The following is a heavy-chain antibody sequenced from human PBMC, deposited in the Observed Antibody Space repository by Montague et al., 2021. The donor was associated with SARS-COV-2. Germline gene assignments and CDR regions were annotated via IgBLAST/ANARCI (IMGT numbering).Heavy chain of an antibody. CDR2: ISSSSSTI. CDR1: GFTFSSYS. D-gene: IGHD5-18*01. V-gene: IGHV3-48*02. J-gene: IGHJ6*02. CDR3: ARDLGLVPAMVYYYYYGMDV. Sequence: SLRLSCAASGFTFSSYSMNWVRQAAGKGLEWVSYISSSSSTIYYXDSVKGRFTISRDNAKNSLYLQMNSLRDEDTAVYYCARDLGLVPAMVYYYYYGMDVWGQGTTVTVSS.